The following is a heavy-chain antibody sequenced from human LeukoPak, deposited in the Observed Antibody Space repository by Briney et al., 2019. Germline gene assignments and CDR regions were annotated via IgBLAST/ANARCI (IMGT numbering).Heavy chain of an antibody. Sequence: PSETLSPACTVSGGSINFYYWSWIRQPAGKGLEWIGRIYSTGSTNYSPSLKSRVTMSVDKSKNQFSLNLSSVTAADTAVYYCARGIADPYSFDSWGQGTLVTVSS. J-gene: IGHJ4*02. CDR3: ARGIADPYSFDS. V-gene: IGHV4-4*07. CDR1: GGSINFYY. CDR2: IYSTGST. D-gene: IGHD6-13*01.